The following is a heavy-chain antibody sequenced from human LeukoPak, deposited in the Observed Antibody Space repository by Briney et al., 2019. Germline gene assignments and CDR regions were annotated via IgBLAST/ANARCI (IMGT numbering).Heavy chain of an antibody. Sequence: SETLSLTCTVSGGSISDYYWSWFRQPPGKGLEWVGYLHYSGTTNYNPSLKSRVTISVDTSKNQFSLRLTSVTAADSAVYYCARGDCHSAAGMFYWGQGALVTVSS. J-gene: IGHJ4*02. CDR2: LHYSGTT. V-gene: IGHV4-59*01. CDR1: GGSISDYY. CDR3: ARGDCHSAAGMFY. D-gene: IGHD6-13*01.